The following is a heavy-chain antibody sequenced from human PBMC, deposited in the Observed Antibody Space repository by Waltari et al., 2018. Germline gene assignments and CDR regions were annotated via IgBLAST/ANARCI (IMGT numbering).Heavy chain of an antibody. J-gene: IGHJ4*02. V-gene: IGHV1-46*01. CDR1: GYTFSTNY. CDR3: ARRSLLRFLDY. D-gene: IGHD3-3*01. CDR2: FFPSDGGT. Sequence: QVQLVQSGAEVRKPGASVNVSCQTSGYTFSTNYIHWLRQAPGQGLEWMGVFFPSDGGTTYAQKFQGRVTMTSDTSTSTVYMELSSLRSEDTAFYYCARRSLLRFLDYWGQGTLVTVSS.